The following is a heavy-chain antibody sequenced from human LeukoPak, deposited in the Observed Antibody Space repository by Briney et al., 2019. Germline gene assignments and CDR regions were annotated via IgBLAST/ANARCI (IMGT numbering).Heavy chain of an antibody. CDR1: GGSISSGSYY. J-gene: IGHJ2*01. D-gene: IGHD2-2*02. CDR2: IYTSGST. CDR3: ARVRYCSSTCCYKAYRYFDL. V-gene: IGHV4-61*02. Sequence: SETLSLTCTVSGGSISSGSYYWSWIRQPAGKGLEWIGRIYTSGSTNYNPSLKSRVTISVDTSKNQFSLKLSSVTAADTAVYYCARVRYCSSTCCYKAYRYFDLWGRGTLVTVSS.